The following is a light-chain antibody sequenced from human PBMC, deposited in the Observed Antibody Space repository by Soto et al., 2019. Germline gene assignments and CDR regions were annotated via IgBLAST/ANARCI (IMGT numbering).Light chain of an antibody. V-gene: IGKV1-5*01. CDR1: QSISSW. CDR3: QQYSSYST. Sequence: GDRVTITCRASQSISSWLAWYQQKPGKAPKFLIYDASNLESGVPSRFSGSGSGTEFTLTISSLQPDDFATYYCQQYSSYSTFGQGTRLEI. J-gene: IGKJ5*01. CDR2: DAS.